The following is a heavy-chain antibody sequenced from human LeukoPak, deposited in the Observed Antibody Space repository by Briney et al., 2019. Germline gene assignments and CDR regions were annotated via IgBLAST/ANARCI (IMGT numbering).Heavy chain of an antibody. CDR3: ARDSWDYYDSSGYYDGYYFDY. Sequence: ASVKVSCKASGYTFTSYYMHWVRQAPGQGLEWMGIINPSGGSTSYAQKFQGRVTMTRDTSTSTVYMELSSLRSEDTAVYYCARDSWDYYDSSGYYDGYYFDYWGQGTLVTVSS. J-gene: IGHJ4*02. CDR2: INPSGGST. CDR1: GYTFTSYY. V-gene: IGHV1-46*01. D-gene: IGHD3-22*01.